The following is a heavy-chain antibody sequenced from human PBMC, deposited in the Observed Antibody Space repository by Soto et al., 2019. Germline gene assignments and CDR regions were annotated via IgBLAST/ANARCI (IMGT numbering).Heavy chain of an antibody. V-gene: IGHV3-7*03. CDR2: IKEDGSGK. CDR1: GFTFSSYW. D-gene: IGHD3-16*01. J-gene: IGHJ4*02. CDR3: VRVGRLGGY. Sequence: EVQLVESGGGLVQPGGSLRLSCTASGFTFSSYWMSWVRQAPGKGLGWVANIKEDGSGKYYVDSVKGRFSISRDNARNSLYLQMNSLRVEDMAVYHCVRVGRLGGYWGQGALVTVSS.